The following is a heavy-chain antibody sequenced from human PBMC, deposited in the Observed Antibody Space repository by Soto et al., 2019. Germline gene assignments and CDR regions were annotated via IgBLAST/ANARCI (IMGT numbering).Heavy chain of an antibody. Sequence: ASVKVSCQASGYTFTSYGISWVRQAPGQGLEWMGWISAYNGNTNYAQKLQGRVTMTTDTSTSTAYMELRSLRSDDTAVYYCATGFWSGYYEYYDILTGKPLLSYWGQGTLVTVSS. V-gene: IGHV1-18*01. CDR1: GYTFTSYG. D-gene: IGHD3-9*01. J-gene: IGHJ4*02. CDR2: ISAYNGNT. CDR3: ATGFWSGYYEYYDILTGKPLLSY.